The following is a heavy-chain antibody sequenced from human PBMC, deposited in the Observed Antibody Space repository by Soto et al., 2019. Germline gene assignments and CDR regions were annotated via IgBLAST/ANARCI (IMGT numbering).Heavy chain of an antibody. D-gene: IGHD3-10*01. Sequence: SLRLSCAASGFTFDDYSMHWVRQAPGKGLEWVSGISWNSGSIGYADSVKGRFTISRDNAKNSLYLQMNSLRAEDTALYYCAKDTTPSRRGAFDIWGQGTMVTVSS. CDR2: ISWNSGSI. J-gene: IGHJ3*02. CDR3: AKDTTPSRRGAFDI. CDR1: GFTFDDYS. V-gene: IGHV3-9*01.